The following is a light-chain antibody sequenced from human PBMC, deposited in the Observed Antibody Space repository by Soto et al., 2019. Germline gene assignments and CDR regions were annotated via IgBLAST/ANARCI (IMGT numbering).Light chain of an antibody. CDR2: AAS. J-gene: IGKJ1*01. CDR1: QSISRH. CDR3: QQSHSIPWT. Sequence: DIQMTQSPSSLSASVGDRVTITCRASQSISRHLNWYQQKPGKAPESLIYAASSLQSGVPSRFSGSGSGTDFTLTISSLQPEDFATYYCQQSHSIPWTFGQGTEVEIQ. V-gene: IGKV1-39*01.